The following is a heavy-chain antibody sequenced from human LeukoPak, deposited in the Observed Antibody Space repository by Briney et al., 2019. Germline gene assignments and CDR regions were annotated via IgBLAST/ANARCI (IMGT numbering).Heavy chain of an antibody. Sequence: SDPLSLTCTVSGDSISSGSYYWSWIRKPAGEGLECIGRIYTSESTNNHPSLKSRVTISVYTSKNQFSLKLSSVTAADTAVYYCARARAVAGDVDYWGQGTLVTVSS. CDR1: GDSISSGSYY. D-gene: IGHD6-19*01. CDR3: ARARAVAGDVDY. J-gene: IGHJ4*02. CDR2: IYTSEST. V-gene: IGHV4-61*02.